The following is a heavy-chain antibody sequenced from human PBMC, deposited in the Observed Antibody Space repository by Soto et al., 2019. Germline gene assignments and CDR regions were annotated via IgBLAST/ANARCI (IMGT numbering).Heavy chain of an antibody. D-gene: IGHD3-10*01. Sequence: PSETLSLTCAVYGGSFSGYYWSWIRQPPGTGLEWIGEINHSGSTNYNPSLKSRVTISVDTSKNQFSLKLSSVTAADTAVYYCARGVSLRGSGSYYNPYYYYGMDVWGQGTTVT. CDR3: ARGVSLRGSGSYYNPYYYYGMDV. CDR1: GGSFSGYY. CDR2: INHSGST. J-gene: IGHJ6*02. V-gene: IGHV4-34*01.